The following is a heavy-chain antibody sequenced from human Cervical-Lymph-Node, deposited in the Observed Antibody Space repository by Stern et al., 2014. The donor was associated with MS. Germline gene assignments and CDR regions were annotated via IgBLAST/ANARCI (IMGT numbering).Heavy chain of an antibody. J-gene: IGHJ4*02. CDR2: VYYSGNT. Sequence: QLQQSGPGLVKPSDTLSLTCSVSGDSLSSSTFYWGWIRQPPGKGPEWIGSVYYSGNTYYHPSLKSRVTISVDTSKNPFSLRLTSVTAADTAVYYCARHQLGYGYAYLRYWGQGTLVTVSS. CDR1: GDSLSSSTFY. D-gene: IGHD5-18*01. V-gene: IGHV4-39*01. CDR3: ARHQLGYGYAYLRY.